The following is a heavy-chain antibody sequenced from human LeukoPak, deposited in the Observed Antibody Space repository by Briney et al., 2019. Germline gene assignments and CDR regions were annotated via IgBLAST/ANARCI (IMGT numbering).Heavy chain of an antibody. J-gene: IGHJ3*02. CDR1: GFTFSSYS. V-gene: IGHV3-48*02. CDR3: ARDHLYAFDI. Sequence: PGGSLRLSCAASGFTFSSYSMNWVRQAPGKGLEWISYISSSSTAIYSADSVKGRFTISRDNAKNSLSLQMNSLRDEDTAVYYCARDHLYAFDIWGQGTTVTVSS. CDR2: ISSSSTAI. D-gene: IGHD3-3*02.